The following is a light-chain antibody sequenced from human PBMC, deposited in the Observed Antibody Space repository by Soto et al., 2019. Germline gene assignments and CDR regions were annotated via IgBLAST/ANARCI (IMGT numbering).Light chain of an antibody. CDR1: SSNIGHNS. V-gene: IGLV1-36*01. Sequence: QSVLTQPPSVSEAPRQRVTISCSGSSSNIGHNSVNWYQQLPGKAPKLLMYYDDLLPSGVSDRFSGSKSGTSAFLVISGLQSEDEADYYCAAWDDSLNGVLFGGGTQLTVL. CDR2: YDD. CDR3: AAWDDSLNGVL. J-gene: IGLJ2*01.